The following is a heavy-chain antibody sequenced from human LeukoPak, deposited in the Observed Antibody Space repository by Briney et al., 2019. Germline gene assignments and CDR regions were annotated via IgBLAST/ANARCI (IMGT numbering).Heavy chain of an antibody. D-gene: IGHD3-22*01. CDR1: GGSFSGYY. J-gene: IGHJ4*02. CDR3: ARDYYSRGGDRPFDY. CDR2: INHSGST. V-gene: IGHV4-34*01. Sequence: PSETLFLTCAVYGGSFSGYYWSWIRQPPGKGLEWIGEINHSGSTNYNPSLKSRVTISVDTSKNQFSLKLSSVTAADTAVYYCARDYYSRGGDRPFDYWGQGTLVTVSS.